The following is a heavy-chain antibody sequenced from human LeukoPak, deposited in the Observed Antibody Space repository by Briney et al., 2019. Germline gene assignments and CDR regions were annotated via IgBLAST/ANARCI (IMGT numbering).Heavy chain of an antibody. CDR3: ARDKIGPLTEEYYFDY. CDR1: GYTFTGYY. CDR2: INPNSGGT. D-gene: IGHD3-9*01. V-gene: IGHV1-2*02. Sequence: ASVKVSCKASGYTFTGYYMHWVRQAPGQGLEWMGWINPNSGGTNYAQKFQGRVTMTRDTSKNQFSLKLSSVTAADTAVYYCARDKIGPLTEEYYFDYWGQGTLVTVSS. J-gene: IGHJ4*02.